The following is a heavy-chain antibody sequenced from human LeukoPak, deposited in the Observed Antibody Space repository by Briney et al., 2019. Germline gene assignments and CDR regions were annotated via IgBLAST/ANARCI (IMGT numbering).Heavy chain of an antibody. D-gene: IGHD3-10*01. Sequence: SGTLSLTCAVFGGSLSSGHWWTWVRQPPGKGLEWIGEIYHSGSTDYNPSLKSRVTISVDKSKNQFSLKLSFLTAADTAVYYCARHRGDYYGSGSYFDYWGQGTLVTVSS. V-gene: IGHV4-4*02. J-gene: IGHJ4*02. CDR1: GGSLSSGHW. CDR2: IYHSGST. CDR3: ARHRGDYYGSGSYFDY.